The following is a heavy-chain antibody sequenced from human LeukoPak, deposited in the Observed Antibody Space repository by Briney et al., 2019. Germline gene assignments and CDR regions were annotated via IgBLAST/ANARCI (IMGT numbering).Heavy chain of an antibody. CDR2: SYYSGST. J-gene: IGHJ1*01. D-gene: IGHD3-9*01. V-gene: IGHV4-30-4*01. CDR1: GGSISSGDYY. CDR3: ASSHDILTGPEYFQH. Sequence: SETLSLTCTGSGGSISSGDYYWSWIRQPPGKGREWIGYSYYSGSTYYNPSLKSRVTISVDTSKNQFSLKLSSVTAADPAVYYCASSHDILTGPEYFQHWGQGTLATVSS.